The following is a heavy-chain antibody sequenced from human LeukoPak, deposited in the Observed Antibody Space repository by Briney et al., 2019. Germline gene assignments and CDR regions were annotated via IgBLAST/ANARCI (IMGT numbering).Heavy chain of an antibody. Sequence: PGGSLRLSCAASGFTFSTYNMNWVRQAPGKGLEWVSSISTSSNYIYYADSVRGRFTISRDNAKSSLYLQMNSLRAEDTDVYYCARDVGASAPDALDIWGQGTMVTVSS. V-gene: IGHV3-21*01. D-gene: IGHD3-16*01. CDR2: ISTSSNYI. J-gene: IGHJ3*02. CDR1: GFTFSTYN. CDR3: ARDVGASAPDALDI.